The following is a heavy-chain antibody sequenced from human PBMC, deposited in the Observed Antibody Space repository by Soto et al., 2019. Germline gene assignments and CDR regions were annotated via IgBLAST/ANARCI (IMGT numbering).Heavy chain of an antibody. J-gene: IGHJ6*02. D-gene: IGHD2-15*01. V-gene: IGHV3-30-3*01. Sequence: QVQLVESGGGVVQPGRSLRLSCAASGFTFSSYAMHWVRQAPGKGLEWVAVISYDGSNKYYADSVKGRLTMSRDNCKNTLYLKMNSLRAEDTDVYYCARYLYCSGGSCCSYGMDVWGQGTTVTVSS. CDR2: ISYDGSNK. CDR3: ARYLYCSGGSCCSYGMDV. CDR1: GFTFSSYA.